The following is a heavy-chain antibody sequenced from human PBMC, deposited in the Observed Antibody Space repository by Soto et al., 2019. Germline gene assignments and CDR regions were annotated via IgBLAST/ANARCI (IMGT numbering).Heavy chain of an antibody. J-gene: IGHJ6*03. D-gene: IGHD2-15*01. CDR3: ARSCSGGSCYGYYYYYMDV. V-gene: IGHV1-8*01. CDR1: GYTFTRYD. Sequence: ASVKVSCKASGYTFTRYDINWVRQATEQGLEWMGWMNPNSGNTGYAQKFQGRVTMTRNTSISTAYMELSSLRSEDTAVYYCARSCSGGSCYGYYYYYMDVWGKGTTVNVAS. CDR2: MNPNSGNT.